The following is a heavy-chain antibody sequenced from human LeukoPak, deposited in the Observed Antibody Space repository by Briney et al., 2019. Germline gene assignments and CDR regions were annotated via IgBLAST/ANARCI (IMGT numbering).Heavy chain of an antibody. CDR3: ARHVSGLQVNYYYYYYMDV. CDR2: IYTSGST. V-gene: IGHV4-4*09. D-gene: IGHD1-26*01. J-gene: IGHJ6*03. Sequence: SETLSLTSTVSGGSISSYYWSWIRQPPGKGLEWIGYIYTSGSTNYNPSLKSRVTISVDTSKNQFSLKLSSVTAADTAVYYCARHVSGLQVNYYYYYYMDVWGKGTTVTVSS. CDR1: GGSISSYY.